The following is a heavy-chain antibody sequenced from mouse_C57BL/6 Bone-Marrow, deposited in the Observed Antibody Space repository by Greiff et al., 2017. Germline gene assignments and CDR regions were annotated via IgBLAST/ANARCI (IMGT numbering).Heavy chain of an antibody. CDR1: GYTFTSYW. J-gene: IGHJ3*01. D-gene: IGHD2-1*01. CDR2: IDPSDSYT. V-gene: IGHV1-50*01. Sequence: QVQLQQPGAELVKPGASVKLSCKASGYTFTSYWMQWVKQRPGQGLEWIGEIDPSDSYTNYNQKFKGKATLTVDKSSSTAYMQLSSLTSEDSAVYYCARLPFYPSAYGGRGTRVTVSA. CDR3: ARLPFYPSAY.